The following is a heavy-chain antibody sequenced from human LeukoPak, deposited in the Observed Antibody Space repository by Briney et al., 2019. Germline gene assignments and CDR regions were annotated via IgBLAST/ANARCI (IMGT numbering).Heavy chain of an antibody. V-gene: IGHV3-30*02. J-gene: IGHJ4*02. CDR3: ARDFDDINGDYYYIPDF. D-gene: IGHD3-22*01. Sequence: PGGSLRLSCFASGFKLIRNGMHWVRQAPGKGLEWVAFMRYDATKAFYGDSVRGRFTISIDDSKNTLYLQMNNLRHEDSAVYFCARDFDDINGDYYYIPDFWGQGVLVTVSS. CDR2: MRYDATKA. CDR1: GFKLIRNG.